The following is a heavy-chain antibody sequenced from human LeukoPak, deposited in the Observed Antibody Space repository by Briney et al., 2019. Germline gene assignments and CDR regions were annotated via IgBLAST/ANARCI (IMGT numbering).Heavy chain of an antibody. CDR1: GGSISSGDYY. D-gene: IGHD3-10*01. CDR2: IYYSGST. J-gene: IGHJ4*02. Sequence: SETLSLTCTVSGGSISSGDYYWSWIRQPPGKGLEWIGNIYYSGSTYYNPSLKSRVTISVDTSKNQFSLKLSSVTAADTAVYYCARSDYYGSGSYFDYWGQGTLVTVSS. CDR3: ARSDYYGSGSYFDY. V-gene: IGHV4-30-4*08.